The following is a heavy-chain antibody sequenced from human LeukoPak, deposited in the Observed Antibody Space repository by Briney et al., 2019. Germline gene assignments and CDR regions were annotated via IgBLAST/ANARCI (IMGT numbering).Heavy chain of an antibody. CDR1: GGSISSYY. V-gene: IGHV4-59*01. J-gene: IGHJ3*02. D-gene: IGHD5-24*01. CDR3: ARTLGSYNAGRLHAFDI. CDR2: IYYSGST. Sequence: SETLSLTCTVSGGSISSYYWSWIRQPPGKGLEWIGYIYYSGSTNYNPSLKSRVTISVDTSKNQFSLKLSSVTAADTAVYYCARTLGSYNAGRLHAFDIWGQGTMVTVSS.